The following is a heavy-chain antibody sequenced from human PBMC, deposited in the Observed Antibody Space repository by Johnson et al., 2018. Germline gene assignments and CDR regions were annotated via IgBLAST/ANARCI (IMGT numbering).Heavy chain of an antibody. CDR3: ARLPSLYSSSWSYYYYYGMDV. V-gene: IGHV4-39*01. CDR1: GGSISSSSYY. CDR2: IYYIGSH. J-gene: IGHJ6*02. Sequence: QVQLQESGPGLVKPSATLSLTCTVSGGSISSSSYYWGWIRQPPGKGLEWIGSIYYIGSHYYNPSLKSRVTKSVAPSKNQFSLTLRSVTAADPAVYYCARLPSLYSSSWSYYYYYGMDVWGQGTTVTVSS. D-gene: IGHD6-13*01.